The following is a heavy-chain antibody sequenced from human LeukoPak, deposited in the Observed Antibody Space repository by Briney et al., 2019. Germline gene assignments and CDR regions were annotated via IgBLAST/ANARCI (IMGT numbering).Heavy chain of an antibody. J-gene: IGHJ4*02. D-gene: IGHD6-19*01. V-gene: IGHV4-39*01. CDR3: ARRVDSSGWSGVDY. CDR2: IYYSGST. CDR1: GVSISSYY. Sequence: PSETLSLTCTVSGVSISSYYWGWIRQPPGKGLEWIGSIYYSGSTSHNPSLKSRVTISVDTSKNQLSLKLSSATAADTAVYYCARRVDSSGWSGVDYWGQGTLVTVSS.